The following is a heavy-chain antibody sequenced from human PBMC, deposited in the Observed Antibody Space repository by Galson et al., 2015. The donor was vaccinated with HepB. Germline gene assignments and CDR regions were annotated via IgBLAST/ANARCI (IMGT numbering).Heavy chain of an antibody. CDR1: RFTFSTYA. J-gene: IGHJ3*02. CDR3: AKDDYYDSTGHAFDI. V-gene: IGHV3-23*01. Sequence: LRLSCAASRFTFSTYAMSWVRQAPGKGLEWVSSISGSGVSTYYADSVKGRFTISRDNSKNTLYPQMNNLRAEDTAVYYCAKDDYYDSTGHAFDIWGQGTMVTVSS. CDR2: ISGSGVST. D-gene: IGHD3-22*01.